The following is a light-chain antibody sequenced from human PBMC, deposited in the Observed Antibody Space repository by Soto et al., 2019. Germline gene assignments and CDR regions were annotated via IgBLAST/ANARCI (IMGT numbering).Light chain of an antibody. CDR3: LQSGSSSWT. V-gene: IGKV3-20*01. Sequence: EIVLTQSPGTLSLSPGERATLSCRASQSVSSSHLAWYQQKPGQAPRLLIYGASSRATGIPDRFSGSGSGTDFPLTISRLEPEDFAVYYCLQSGSSSWTFGQGTKVEFK. CDR1: QSVSSSH. CDR2: GAS. J-gene: IGKJ1*01.